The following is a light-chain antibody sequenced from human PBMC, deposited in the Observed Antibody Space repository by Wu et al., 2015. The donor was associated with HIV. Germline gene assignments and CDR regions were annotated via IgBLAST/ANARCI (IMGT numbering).Light chain of an antibody. CDR3: QQYGSSRT. CDR2: AAS. V-gene: IGKV3-20*01. J-gene: IGKJ1*01. Sequence: EIVLTQSPGTLSLSPGERATLSCRASQSVRSNHLAWYQQTPGQAPRLLIYAASTRAAGIPDRFSGSGSVTDFTLTISRLEPEDFAVYYCQQYGSSRTFGQGTKVEIK. CDR1: QSVRSNH.